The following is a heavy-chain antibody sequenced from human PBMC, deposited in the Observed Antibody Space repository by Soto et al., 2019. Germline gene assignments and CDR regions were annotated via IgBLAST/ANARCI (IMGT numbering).Heavy chain of an antibody. CDR3: AGGEPSGWDYGMDV. D-gene: IGHD6-19*01. V-gene: IGHV3-53*01. Sequence: GGSLRLSCAVSGFAVSLKYMNWVRQAPGKGLEWVSVIYSGGSTYYADSVKGRFTISRDNSKNTVYLQMNSLRAEDTAVYYCAGGEPSGWDYGMDVWGQGTTVTVSS. CDR1: GFAVSLKY. CDR2: IYSGGST. J-gene: IGHJ6*02.